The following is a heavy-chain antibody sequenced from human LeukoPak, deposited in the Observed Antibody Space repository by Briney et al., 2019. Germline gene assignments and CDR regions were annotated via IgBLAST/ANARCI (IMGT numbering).Heavy chain of an antibody. V-gene: IGHV1-2*02. CDR3: VRDSSSWYADY. D-gene: IGHD6-13*01. CDR2: INPNSGGT. Sequence: ASVKVSCTASGYTFTGYYIHWVRQAPGQGLEWMGWINPNSGGTNYAQKFQGRVTMTRDTSISTAYMELSRLRSDDTAVYYCVRDSSSWYADYWGQGTLVTVSS. J-gene: IGHJ4*02. CDR1: GYTFTGYY.